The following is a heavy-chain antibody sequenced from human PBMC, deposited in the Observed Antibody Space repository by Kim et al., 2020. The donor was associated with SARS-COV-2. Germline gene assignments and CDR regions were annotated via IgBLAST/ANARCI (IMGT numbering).Heavy chain of an antibody. J-gene: IGHJ3*02. D-gene: IGHD1-26*01. CDR3: ATIMGVAAAGAFDI. CDR2: INHSGST. V-gene: IGHV4-34*01. Sequence: SETLSLTCAVYGGSFSGYYWSWIRQPPGKGLEWIGEINHSGSTNYNPSLKSRVTISVDTSKNQFSLKLRSVTAADTAVYYCATIMGVAAAGAFDIWGAGTMVSVSS. CDR1: GGSFSGYY.